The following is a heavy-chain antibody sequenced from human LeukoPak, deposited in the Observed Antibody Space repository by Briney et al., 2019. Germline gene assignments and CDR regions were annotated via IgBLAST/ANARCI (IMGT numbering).Heavy chain of an antibody. CDR2: IIPIFGTA. CDR1: GGTFSSYA. CDR3: ARSRVDTAMVNYYHYGMDV. V-gene: IGHV1-69*13. Sequence: SVKVSCKASGGTFSSYAISWVRQAPGQGLEWMGGIIPIFGTANYALKFQGRVTITADESTSTAYMELSSLRSEDTAVYYCARSRVDTAMVNYYHYGMDVWGKGTTVTVSS. D-gene: IGHD5-18*01. J-gene: IGHJ6*04.